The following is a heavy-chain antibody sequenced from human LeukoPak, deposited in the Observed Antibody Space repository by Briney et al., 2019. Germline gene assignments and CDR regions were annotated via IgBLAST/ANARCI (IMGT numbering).Heavy chain of an antibody. CDR2: ISSSSSYI. CDR1: GFTFSSYS. CDR3: VRWSIAVAGNPFDY. J-gene: IGHJ4*02. V-gene: IGHV3-21*01. D-gene: IGHD6-19*01. Sequence: GGSLRLSCAASGFTFSSYSMNWVRQAPGKGLEWVSSISSSSSYIYYADSVKGRFTISRDNAKNSLYLEMNSLRAEDTAVYYCVRWSIAVAGNPFDYWGQGTLVTVSS.